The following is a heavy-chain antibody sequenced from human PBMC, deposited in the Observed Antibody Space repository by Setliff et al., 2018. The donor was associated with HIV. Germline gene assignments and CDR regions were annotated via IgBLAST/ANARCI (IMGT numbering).Heavy chain of an antibody. D-gene: IGHD2-15*01. CDR1: GYTFSRYG. V-gene: IGHV1-2*02. CDR2: TNPNSEVT. CDR3: ARDGRYCSGGSCFTNRASYYYYYMDV. Sequence: GRSVKVSCKASGYTFSRYGISWVRQAPGQGLECLGWTNPNSEVTNYARKFQGRVTMTRDTSISTAYTELSRLTSDDTAVYYCARDGRYCSGGSCFTNRASYYYYYMDVWGKGTTVTVSS. J-gene: IGHJ6*03.